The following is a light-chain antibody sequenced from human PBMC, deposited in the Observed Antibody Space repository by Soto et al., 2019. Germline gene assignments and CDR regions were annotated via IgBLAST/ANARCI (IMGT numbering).Light chain of an antibody. CDR2: ADS. Sequence: QSVLTQPPSVSGAPGQRVTISCTWSSSNIGAGYDVHWYQQLPGTAPKLLIYADSNRPSGVPDRFSGSKSGTSASLAITGLQAEDEADYYCQSYDSSLSGLLFGGGTKVTVL. CDR3: QSYDSSLSGLL. CDR1: SSNIGAGYD. J-gene: IGLJ2*01. V-gene: IGLV1-40*01.